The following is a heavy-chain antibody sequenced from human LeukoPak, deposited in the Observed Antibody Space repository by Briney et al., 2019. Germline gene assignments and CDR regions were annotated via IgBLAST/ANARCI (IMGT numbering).Heavy chain of an antibody. CDR1: GGSITSYC. CDR3: ARDHSLYGDANLYYFDS. Sequence: SETLSLTCTVSGGSITSYCWCWIRQPPGKGLEWMGYVYYSGTTNYNPSLKSRVTISVDASRNQFSKNQFSLKLTSVTAADTAVYYCARDHSLYGDANLYYFDSWGQGTLVTVSS. V-gene: IGHV4-59*01. D-gene: IGHD4-17*01. CDR2: VYYSGTT. J-gene: IGHJ4*02.